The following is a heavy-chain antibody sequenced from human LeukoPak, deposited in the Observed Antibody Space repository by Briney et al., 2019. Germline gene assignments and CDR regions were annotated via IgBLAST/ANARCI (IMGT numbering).Heavy chain of an antibody. D-gene: IGHD5-12*01. J-gene: IGHJ4*02. CDR1: GFTFISYW. CDR2: INSDGSST. Sequence: GGSLRLSCAASGFTFISYWMHWVRQAPGKGLVWVSRINSDGSSTSYADSVKGRFTISRDNAKNTLYLQMNSLRAEDTAVYYCARDFLPPGSGYDYNYWGQGTLVTVSS. CDR3: ARDFLPPGSGYDYNY. V-gene: IGHV3-74*01.